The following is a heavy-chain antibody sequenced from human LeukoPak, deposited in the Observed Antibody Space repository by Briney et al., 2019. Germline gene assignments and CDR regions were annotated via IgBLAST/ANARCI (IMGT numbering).Heavy chain of an antibody. CDR3: ARAMIKRLRFSYYFDY. CDR1: GFTFSDYY. J-gene: IGHJ4*02. CDR2: ISSSGSTI. Sequence: GGSLRLSCAASGFTFSDYYMSWIRQAPGKGLEWVSYISSSGSTIYYADSVKGRFTISRDNAKNSLCLQMNSLRAEDTAVYYCARAMIKRLRFSYYFDYWGQGTLVTVSS. V-gene: IGHV3-11*01. D-gene: IGHD4-17*01.